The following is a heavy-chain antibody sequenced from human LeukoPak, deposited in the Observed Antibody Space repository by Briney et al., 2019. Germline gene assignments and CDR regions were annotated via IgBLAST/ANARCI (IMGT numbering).Heavy chain of an antibody. V-gene: IGHV4-4*09. CDR1: GGSISSYY. D-gene: IGHD1-26*01. Sequence: SETLSLTWTVSGGSISSYYWSWIRQPPGKGLEWIGYIYTSGSTNYNPSLKSRVTISVDTSKNQFSLKLSSVTAAHTAVYYYAGHSREFDYCGQGTLVTVSS. J-gene: IGHJ4*02. CDR3: AGHSREFDY. CDR2: IYTSGST.